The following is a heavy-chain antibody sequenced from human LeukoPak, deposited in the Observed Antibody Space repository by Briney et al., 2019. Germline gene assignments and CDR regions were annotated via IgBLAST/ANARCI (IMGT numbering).Heavy chain of an antibody. CDR1: GGSISSYY. Sequence: SETLSLTCTVSGGSISSYYWSWIRQPPGKGLEWIGYIYHSGSTYYNPSLKSRVTISVDRSKNQFSLKLSSVTAADTAVYYCAREGSGSYFYSGMDVWGQGTTVTVSS. V-gene: IGHV4-59*12. CDR2: IYHSGST. CDR3: AREGSGSYFYSGMDV. J-gene: IGHJ6*02. D-gene: IGHD3-10*01.